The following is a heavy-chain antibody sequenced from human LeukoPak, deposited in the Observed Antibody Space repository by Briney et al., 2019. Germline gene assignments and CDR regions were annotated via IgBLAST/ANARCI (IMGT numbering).Heavy chain of an antibody. V-gene: IGHV6-1*01. J-gene: IGHJ6*02. D-gene: IGHD5/OR15-5a*01. CDR3: ARSRVYHGYYYYGMDV. CDR1: GDSFSSNSAA. Sequence: PSQTLSLTCAISGDSFSSNSAAWNWIRQSPSRGLEWLGRTYYRSKWYNDYAVSVKSRITINPDTSKNQFSLQLNSVTPEDTAVYYCARSRVYHGYYYYGMDVWGQGTTVTVSS. CDR2: TYYRSKWYN.